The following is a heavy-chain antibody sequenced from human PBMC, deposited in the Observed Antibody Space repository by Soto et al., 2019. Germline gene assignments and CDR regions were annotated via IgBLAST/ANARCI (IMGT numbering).Heavy chain of an antibody. CDR2: IIPLFGKA. V-gene: IGHV1-69*01. J-gene: IGHJ4*02. D-gene: IGHD3-22*01. CDR1: GGTFSRYA. Sequence: VQLVQSGAEVKKPGSSVKVSCKASGGTFSRYAISWVRQAPGQGLEWMGGIIPLFGKANYAQKFQGRVTITADESTSTAYMELSSLRSEDTAVYYCARDGTLYDSSGYYYLYWGQGTLVTVSS. CDR3: ARDGTLYDSSGYYYLY.